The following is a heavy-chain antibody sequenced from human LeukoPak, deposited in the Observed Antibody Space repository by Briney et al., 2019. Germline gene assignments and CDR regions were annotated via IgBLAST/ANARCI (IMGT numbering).Heavy chain of an antibody. CDR3: AREVDSSSSGARSIDY. V-gene: IGHV3-30*01. CDR1: GFTFSSYA. D-gene: IGHD6-6*01. Sequence: PGGSLRLSWAASGFTFSSYAMHWVRQAPGKGLEWVAVISYDGSNKYYADSLKGRFTIPRDNSKNTLYLQMNSLRAEDTAVYYCAREVDSSSSGARSIDYWGQGTLVTVSS. J-gene: IGHJ4*02. CDR2: ISYDGSNK.